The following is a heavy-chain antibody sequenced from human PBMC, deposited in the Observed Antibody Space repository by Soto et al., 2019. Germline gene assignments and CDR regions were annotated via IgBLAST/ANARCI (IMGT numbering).Heavy chain of an antibody. J-gene: IGHJ4*02. Sequence: QVQLQESGPGLVKPSETLSLSCTVSGGSISSYYWSWIRQPPGKGLEWIGYIHYSGSTNYNPSLKSRVTIAVDTSKNQFSLKLSSVTAADTAVYYCARRWGRTFDYWGQGTLVTVSS. CDR3: ARRWGRTFDY. D-gene: IGHD1-26*01. CDR2: IHYSGST. CDR1: GGSISSYY. V-gene: IGHV4-59*08.